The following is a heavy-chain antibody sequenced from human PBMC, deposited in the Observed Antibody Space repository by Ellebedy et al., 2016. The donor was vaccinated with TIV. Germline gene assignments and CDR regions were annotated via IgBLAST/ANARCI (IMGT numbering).Heavy chain of an antibody. V-gene: IGHV3-11*01. Sequence: GGSLRLSXAASGFTFTDYYMTWIRQAPGKGLEWIAYISGSGGTISYADSVKGRFTISRDNGKNSLSLQMDSLRADDTAMYYCTRESAAASYWGQGTLVTVSS. CDR2: ISGSGGTI. D-gene: IGHD2-2*01. CDR1: GFTFTDYY. CDR3: TRESAAASY. J-gene: IGHJ4*02.